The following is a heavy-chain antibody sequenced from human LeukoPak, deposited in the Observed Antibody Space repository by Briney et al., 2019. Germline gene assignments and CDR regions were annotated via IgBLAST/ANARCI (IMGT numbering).Heavy chain of an antibody. D-gene: IGHD5-24*01. CDR1: GFAFSSYG. J-gene: IGHJ4*02. CDR2: ISGSGGGT. Sequence: PGGSLRLSCAASGFAFSSYGMSWVRQAPGKGLEWVSTISGSGGGTYYAASVKGRFTISRDNSKNTLYLQMSGLRAKDTAVYYCAKEGGDSYNSDYWGQGALVTVSS. CDR3: AKEGGDSYNSDY. V-gene: IGHV3-23*01.